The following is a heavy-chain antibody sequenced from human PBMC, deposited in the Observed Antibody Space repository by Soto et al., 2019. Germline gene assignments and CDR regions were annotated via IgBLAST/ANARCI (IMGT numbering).Heavy chain of an antibody. V-gene: IGHV3-21*01. Sequence: GGSLRLSCAASGFTFSSYSMNWVRQAPGKGLEWFSSISSSSSYIYYADSVKGRFTISRDNAKNSLYLQMNSLRAEDTAVYYCARDFCSGGSCFDAFDIWGQGTMVTVSS. CDR3: ARDFCSGGSCFDAFDI. D-gene: IGHD2-15*01. J-gene: IGHJ3*02. CDR2: ISSSSSYI. CDR1: GFTFSSYS.